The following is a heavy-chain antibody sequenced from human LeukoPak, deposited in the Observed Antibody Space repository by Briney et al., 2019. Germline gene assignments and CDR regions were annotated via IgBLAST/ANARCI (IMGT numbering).Heavy chain of an antibody. J-gene: IGHJ4*02. CDR1: GGTFSSYA. CDR3: ARDRGLGDRAPIDY. D-gene: IGHD2-21*01. CDR2: IIPILGIA. Sequence: SVKVSCKASGGTFSSYAISWVRQAPGQGLEWMGRIIPILGIANYAQKFQARVTITADKSTSTAYMELSSLRSEDTAVYYCARDRGLGDRAPIDYWGQGTLVTVSS. V-gene: IGHV1-69*04.